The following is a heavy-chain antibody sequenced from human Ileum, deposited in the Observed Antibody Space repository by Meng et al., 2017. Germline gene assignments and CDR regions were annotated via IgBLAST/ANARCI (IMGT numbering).Heavy chain of an antibody. CDR2: IHHSGRT. V-gene: IGHV4-34*01. D-gene: IGHD1-26*01. J-gene: IGHJ4*02. Sequence: QVQLNQAAAGLVKPSDTLPPPCAVSGGSFNYSYWSGVRQSPGKGLEWIGQIHHSGRTNYKSSLERRVTISVDTSKSQFSLKLTSVTAADTAMYYCVRGPARETHDFDYWGQGALVTVSS. CDR1: GGSFNYSY. CDR3: VRGPARETHDFDY.